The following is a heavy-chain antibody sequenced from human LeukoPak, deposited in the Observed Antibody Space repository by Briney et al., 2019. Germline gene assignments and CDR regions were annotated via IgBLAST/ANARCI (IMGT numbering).Heavy chain of an antibody. V-gene: IGHV1-18*01. CDR2: ISGYNGKT. J-gene: IGHJ3*01. CDR3: AREDSGSSRAFDV. CDR1: GYAYTSNG. D-gene: IGHD1-26*01. Sequence: ASVKVSCKASGYAYTSNGMSWVRQAPGQGLEWMGWISGYNGKTNYAQKLQGRITMTTDTPTSTVYMELRSLRSDDTAVYYCAREDSGSSRAFDVWGQGTMVTVSS.